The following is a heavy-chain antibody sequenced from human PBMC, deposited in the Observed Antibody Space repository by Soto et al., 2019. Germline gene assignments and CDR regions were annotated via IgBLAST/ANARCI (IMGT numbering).Heavy chain of an antibody. CDR2: IYDRGST. D-gene: IGHD6-19*01. CDR1: GGSIGSSSYY. CDR3: ARHGYTSGRTYFDY. Sequence: QLQLQESGPGLVKPSETLSLTCTVSGGSIGSSSYYWGWIRQPPGKGLEWIGSIYDRGSTYSNPSLKSRLTTSLYTSKNQFSLKLTSVTAADTAVYYCARHGYTSGRTYFDYWGQGTLVTVSS. V-gene: IGHV4-39*01. J-gene: IGHJ4*02.